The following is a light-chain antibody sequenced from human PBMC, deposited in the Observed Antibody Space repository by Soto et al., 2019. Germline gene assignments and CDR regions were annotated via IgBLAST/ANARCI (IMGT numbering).Light chain of an antibody. J-gene: IGKJ1*01. CDR1: QTISSC. V-gene: IGKV1-5*01. Sequence: DIQMTQSPSTLSASVGDRVTITCRASQTISSCLAWYQQKPGEAPKLLIYHASTLQSGVPSRFSGSASGTEFTLTISSLQPDDFATYYCQQYSNYPWTFGQGTKVEIK. CDR3: QQYSNYPWT. CDR2: HAS.